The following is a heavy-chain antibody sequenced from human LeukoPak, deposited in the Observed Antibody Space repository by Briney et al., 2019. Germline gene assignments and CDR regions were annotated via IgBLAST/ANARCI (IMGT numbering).Heavy chain of an antibody. D-gene: IGHD6-13*01. CDR1: GFTFSTYA. V-gene: IGHV3-23*01. CDR3: ARDETGTVFDY. J-gene: IGHJ4*02. Sequence: GGSLRLSCAASGFTFSTYAMTWVRQAPGKGLEWVSAMSGSGDRTYYADSVKGHFTIFRDNSKNMVYLQMNSLRAEDTAVYYCARDETGTVFDYWGQGTLVTVSS. CDR2: MSGSGDRT.